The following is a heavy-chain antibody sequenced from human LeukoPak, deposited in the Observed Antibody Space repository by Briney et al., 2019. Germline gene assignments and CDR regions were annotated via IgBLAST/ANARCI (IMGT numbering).Heavy chain of an antibody. Sequence: GGSLRLSRAASGFTFSIYNMNWVRQAPGKGLEWVSYISSLSRTIYYADSVKGRFTISRDNAKSSLYLQMNSLRAEDTAVYYCARPRNWGSREGFDYWGQGTLATVSS. D-gene: IGHD7-27*01. CDR3: ARPRNWGSREGFDY. CDR1: GFTFSIYN. V-gene: IGHV3-48*01. J-gene: IGHJ4*02. CDR2: ISSLSRTI.